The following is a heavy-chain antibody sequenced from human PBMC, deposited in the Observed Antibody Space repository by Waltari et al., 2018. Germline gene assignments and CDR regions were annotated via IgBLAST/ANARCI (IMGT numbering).Heavy chain of an antibody. J-gene: IGHJ5*02. CDR1: GGSISSSSYY. CDR3: ARQTTVTTWGWFDP. D-gene: IGHD4-17*01. Sequence: QLQLQESGPGLVKPSETLSLTCTVPGGSISSSSYYWGWIRQPPGKGLEWIGSIYYSGSTYYNPSLKSRVTISVDTSKNQFSLKLSSVTAADTAVYYCARQTTVTTWGWFDPWGQGTLVTVSS. V-gene: IGHV4-39*01. CDR2: IYYSGST.